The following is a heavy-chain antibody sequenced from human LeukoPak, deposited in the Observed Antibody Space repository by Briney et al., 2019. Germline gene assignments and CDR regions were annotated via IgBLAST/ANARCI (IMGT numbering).Heavy chain of an antibody. CDR3: AMLRLGELSLLANAYDI. D-gene: IGHD3-16*02. Sequence: SETLSLTCDVSGSSVNSDQYWGWMRHSPGAGLEWIGSVHQTGSPYYNPSLGSRVSLSIDSTKNSFSLRLTSVTAAYTAVYYCAMLRLGELSLLANAYDIWGQGTMVIVSS. V-gene: IGHV4-38-2*01. CDR1: GSSVNSDQY. CDR2: VHQTGSP. J-gene: IGHJ3*02.